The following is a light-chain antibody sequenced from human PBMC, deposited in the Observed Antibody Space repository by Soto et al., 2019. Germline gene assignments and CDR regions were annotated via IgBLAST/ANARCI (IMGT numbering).Light chain of an antibody. J-gene: IGLJ3*02. CDR1: ISNLGSNF. Sequence: QSVLTQPPSASGTPGQRVTISCSGSISNLGSNFVFWYQQLPGAAPKLLISRNDQRPSGVPDRFSGSKSGTSASLAISGLRSEDEADYHCAAWDDSLSGVVFGGGTKVTV. V-gene: IGLV1-47*01. CDR3: AAWDDSLSGVV. CDR2: RND.